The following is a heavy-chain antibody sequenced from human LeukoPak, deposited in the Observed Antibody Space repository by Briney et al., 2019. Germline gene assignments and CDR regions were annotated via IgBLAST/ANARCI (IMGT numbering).Heavy chain of an antibody. V-gene: IGHV1-69*06. J-gene: IGHJ6*03. CDR2: IIPIFGTA. CDR1: GYTFTSYA. Sequence: GASVKVSCKASGYTFTSYAISWVRQAPGQGLEWMGGIIPIFGTANYAQKFQGRVTITPDKSTSTAYMELSSLRSEDTAVYYCARVGDSAAMHVGLSYYYYMDVWGKGTTVTVSS. CDR3: ARVGDSAAMHVGLSYYYYMDV. D-gene: IGHD2-2*01.